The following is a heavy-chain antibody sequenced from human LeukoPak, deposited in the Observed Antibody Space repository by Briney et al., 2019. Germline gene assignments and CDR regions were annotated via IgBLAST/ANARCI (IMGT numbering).Heavy chain of an antibody. CDR1: GFTFSSYA. Sequence: GGSLRLSCAASGFTFSSYAMSWVRQAPGKGLEWVSGISGSGASTYYAASVKGRFTISRDSSKNTLYLQMNRLRAEDTAVYYCAKDPHSGWYGFDCFDYWGQGTLVTVSS. V-gene: IGHV3-23*01. CDR2: ISGSGAST. D-gene: IGHD6-19*01. CDR3: AKDPHSGWYGFDCFDY. J-gene: IGHJ4*02.